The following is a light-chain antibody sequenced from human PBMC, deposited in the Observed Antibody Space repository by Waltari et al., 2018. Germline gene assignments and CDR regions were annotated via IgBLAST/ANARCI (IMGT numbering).Light chain of an antibody. CDR2: KVS. J-gene: IGKJ2*03. CDR1: QSFVHSDGNTY. Sequence: DVVMTQSPLSLPITPGQPASISCRSSQSFVHSDGNTYLSWYQQKPGQPPRLLIYKVSNRDSGVPDRFSGSGAGTDFTLKISRVEAEDGGVYYCGQGTKVPYSFGQGTKVEIK. CDR3: GQGTKVPYS. V-gene: IGKV2-30*02.